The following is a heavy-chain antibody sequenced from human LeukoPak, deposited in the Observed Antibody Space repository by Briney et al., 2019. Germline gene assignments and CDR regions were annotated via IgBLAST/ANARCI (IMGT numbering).Heavy chain of an antibody. D-gene: IGHD1-26*01. CDR3: AKNVRETGTFDY. CDR1: GYTFTTYD. J-gene: IGHJ4*02. Sequence: GASVKVSCKASGYTFTTYDINWVRQATGQGLEWMGSMNPNSGNTNYAQRFQGRVTMTRDTSISTAYMELNSLTSEDTAVYYCAKNVRETGTFDYWGQGTLVTVSS. V-gene: IGHV1-8*01. CDR2: MNPNSGNT.